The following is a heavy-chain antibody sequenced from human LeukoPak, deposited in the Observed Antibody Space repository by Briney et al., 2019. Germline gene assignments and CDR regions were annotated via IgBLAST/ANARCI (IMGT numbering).Heavy chain of an antibody. CDR3: ARGQLEAFDI. CDR1: GGSISSYY. Sequence: SETLSLTCTVSGGSISSYYWSWIRQPPGRGLEWIGYIYYSGSTNFNPSLKSRVTISVDTSKNQFSLKLSSVTAADTAVYYCARGQLEAFDIWGQGTMVTVSS. D-gene: IGHD1-1*01. J-gene: IGHJ3*02. V-gene: IGHV4-59*01. CDR2: IYYSGST.